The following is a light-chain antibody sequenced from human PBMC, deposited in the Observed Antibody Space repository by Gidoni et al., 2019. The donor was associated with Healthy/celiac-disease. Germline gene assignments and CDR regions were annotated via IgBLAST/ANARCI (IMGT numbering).Light chain of an antibody. CDR2: QDS. Sequence: SYELTQPPSVSVSPGQTASITCSGDKLGDKYACWYQQKPGQSPVLVIYQDSKRPSGIPERFSCSNSGNTATLTISGTQAMDEADYYCQAWDSSTAFYVFGTGTKFTVL. CDR1: KLGDKY. V-gene: IGLV3-1*01. CDR3: QAWDSSTAFYV. J-gene: IGLJ1*01.